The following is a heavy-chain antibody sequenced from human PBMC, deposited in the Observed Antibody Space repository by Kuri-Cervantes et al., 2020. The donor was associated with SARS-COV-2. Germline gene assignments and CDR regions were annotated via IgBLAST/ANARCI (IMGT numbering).Heavy chain of an antibody. Sequence: GGSLRLSCAASGFTFSSNAMHWVRQAPGKGLEWVAVISYDGSNKYYADSVKGRFTISRDNSRKVVYLHMNSLRDEDTAVYYCARPTFDYWGQGTLVTVSS. CDR2: ISYDGSNK. V-gene: IGHV3-30-3*01. CDR1: GFTFSSNA. J-gene: IGHJ4*02. CDR3: ARPTFDY.